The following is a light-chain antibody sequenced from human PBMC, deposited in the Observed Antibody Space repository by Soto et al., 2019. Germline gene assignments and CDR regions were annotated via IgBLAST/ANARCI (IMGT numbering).Light chain of an antibody. V-gene: IGKV3-15*01. J-gene: IGKJ1*01. Sequence: IVLTQSPATLSVSPGERATLSCRASQSVSSNLAWYQQKPGQAPRLLIYDASTRATGIPARFSGSGSGTEFTLTISSLQSVDFAVYYCQHYNNWWTFGQGTKVEV. CDR2: DAS. CDR3: QHYNNWWT. CDR1: QSVSSN.